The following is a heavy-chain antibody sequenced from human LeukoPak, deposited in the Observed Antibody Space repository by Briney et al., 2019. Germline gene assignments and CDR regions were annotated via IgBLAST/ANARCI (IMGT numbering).Heavy chain of an antibody. CDR1: GFTFSDYY. CDR2: ISGSGGST. CDR3: ARAVAVPNDAFDI. Sequence: GGSLRLSCAAFGFTFSDYYMSWIRQAPGKGLEWVSAISGSGGSTYYADSVKGRFTISRDNAENSLYLQMNSLRAEDTAVYYCARAVAVPNDAFDIWGQGTMVTVSS. D-gene: IGHD6-19*01. J-gene: IGHJ3*02. V-gene: IGHV3-11*04.